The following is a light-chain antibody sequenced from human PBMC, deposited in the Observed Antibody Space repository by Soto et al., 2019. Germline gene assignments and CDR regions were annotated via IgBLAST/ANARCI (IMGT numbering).Light chain of an antibody. CDR1: QNISIY. CDR2: AAS. CDR3: QQSYSTPHT. V-gene: IGKV1-39*01. J-gene: IGKJ2*01. Sequence: DIQMTQSPSSLSAFVGDRVTITCRASQNISIYLNWYQQNPGKAPKLLIHAASSLQSGVPSRFSGSGSETDFTLTISSLQPEDIASYYCQQSYSTPHTFGQGTKLEIK.